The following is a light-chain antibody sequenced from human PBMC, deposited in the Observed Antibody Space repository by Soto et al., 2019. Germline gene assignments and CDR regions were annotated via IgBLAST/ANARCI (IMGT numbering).Light chain of an antibody. CDR2: AAS. CDR1: LSISVH. Sequence: DIQMTQSPSSLSASVGDTVTITCRASLSISVHLNWYQQKPGKVPKLLIYAASNLQSGVPSSFSGSGSETDFALTISSLQPEDFATYYCQQSYITPYTFGQGTKLQIK. V-gene: IGKV1-39*01. J-gene: IGKJ2*01. CDR3: QQSYITPYT.